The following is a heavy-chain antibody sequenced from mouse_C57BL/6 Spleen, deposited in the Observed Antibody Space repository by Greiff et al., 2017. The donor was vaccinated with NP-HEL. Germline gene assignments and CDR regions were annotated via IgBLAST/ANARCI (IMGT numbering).Heavy chain of an antibody. D-gene: IGHD1-1*01. J-gene: IGHJ3*01. CDR3: TRVTTVVATEGFAY. V-gene: IGHV1-5*01. Sequence: VQLQQSGTVLARPGASVKMSCKTSGYTFTSYWMHWVKQRPGQGLEWIGAIYPGNSDTSYNQKFKGKAKLTAATSASTAYMELSSLTNEDSAVYYCTRVTTVVATEGFAYWGQGTLVTVSA. CDR2: IYPGNSDT. CDR1: GYTFTSYW.